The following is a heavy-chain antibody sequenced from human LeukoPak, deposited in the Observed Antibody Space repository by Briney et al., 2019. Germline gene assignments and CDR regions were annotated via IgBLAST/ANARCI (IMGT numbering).Heavy chain of an antibody. CDR1: GVSISRGDYY. V-gene: IGHV4-30-4*08. CDR3: ARDPPHYSNYGGGAFDI. CDR2: IYYSGST. Sequence: SETLSLTCTVSGVSISRGDYYWSWIRQPPGKGLEWIGYIYYSGSTYYNPWLKRRVTISVDTSKNQLSLTLSSVTAADTAVYYCARDPPHYSNYGGGAFDIWGQGTMVTVSS. D-gene: IGHD4-11*01. J-gene: IGHJ3*02.